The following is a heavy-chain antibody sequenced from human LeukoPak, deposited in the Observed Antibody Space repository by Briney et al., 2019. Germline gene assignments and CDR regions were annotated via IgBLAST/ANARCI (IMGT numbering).Heavy chain of an antibody. CDR1: GFTFSSYG. D-gene: IGHD6-6*01. CDR3: ARDIAARRFDY. V-gene: IGHV3-33*01. Sequence: GGSLRLSCAASGFTFSSYGMHWVRQAPGKGLEWVAVIWYDGSNQYYADSVMGRFTISRDNSKNTLYLQMNSLRAEDTAVYYCARDIAARRFDYWGQGTLVTVSS. CDR2: IWYDGSNQ. J-gene: IGHJ4*02.